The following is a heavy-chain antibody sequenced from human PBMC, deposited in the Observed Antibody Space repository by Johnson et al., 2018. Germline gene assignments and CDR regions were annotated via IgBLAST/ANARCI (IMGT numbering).Heavy chain of an antibody. CDR3: ARDPSNKRQWGYYYYYYGMDV. CDR2: LWSDGSNK. D-gene: IGHD6-19*01. V-gene: IGHV3-33*01. J-gene: IGHJ6*02. Sequence: QVQLGQGGGGVVQPGRSLRLSCAASGFTFSSYGMHWVRHAPGTGLEWVAVLWSDGSNKYFADSVNVRFTISRDNSKNTLYLQMNSLTAEDTAVYYCARDPSNKRQWGYYYYYYGMDVWGQGTTVTVSS. CDR1: GFTFSSYG.